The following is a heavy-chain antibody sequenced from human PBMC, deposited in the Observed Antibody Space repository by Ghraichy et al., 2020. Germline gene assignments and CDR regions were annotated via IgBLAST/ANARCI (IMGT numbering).Heavy chain of an antibody. CDR2: IYYSGST. D-gene: IGHD5-24*01. CDR3: ARDSPLSGWPHDY. Sequence: SETLSLTCTVSGGSISSSSYYWGWIRQPPGKGLEWIGSIYYSGSTYYNPSLKSRVTISVDTSKNQFSLKLSSVTAADTAVYYCARDSPLSGWPHDYWGREPWSPSSQ. V-gene: IGHV4-39*07. CDR1: GGSISSSSYY. J-gene: IGHJ4*02.